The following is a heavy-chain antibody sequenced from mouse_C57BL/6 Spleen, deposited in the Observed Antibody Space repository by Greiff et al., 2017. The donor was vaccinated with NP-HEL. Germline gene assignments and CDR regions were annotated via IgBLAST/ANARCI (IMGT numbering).Heavy chain of an antibody. CDR1: GYTFTSYW. J-gene: IGHJ2*01. CDR2: IDPSDSYT. D-gene: IGHD3-3*01. V-gene: IGHV1-69*01. Sequence: QVQLKQPGAELVMPGASVKLSCKASGYTFTSYWMHWVKQRPGQGLEWIGEIDPSDSYTNYNQQFKGKSTLTVDKSSSTSYRQLSSLTSEDSAVYYCARSKGREKGFDYWGQGTTLTVSS. CDR3: ARSKGREKGFDY.